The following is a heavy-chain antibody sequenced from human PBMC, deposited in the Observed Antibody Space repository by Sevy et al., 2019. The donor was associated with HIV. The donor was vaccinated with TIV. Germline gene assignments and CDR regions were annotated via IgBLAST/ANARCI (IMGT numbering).Heavy chain of an antibody. Sequence: GGSLRLSCAASGFIVTSHYMAWVRQAPGKGLEWVSSIYTGGGTYYADSVKGRFTISRDNSKNTLYLQMNSLSAVDTAFYYCARVPRYDEPYYFDYWGQGALVTVSS. D-gene: IGHD3-3*01. V-gene: IGHV3-53*01. CDR1: GFIVTSHY. J-gene: IGHJ4*02. CDR3: ARVPRYDEPYYFDY. CDR2: IYTGGGT.